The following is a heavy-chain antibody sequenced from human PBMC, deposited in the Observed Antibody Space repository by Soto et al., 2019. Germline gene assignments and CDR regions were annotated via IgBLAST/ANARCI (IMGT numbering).Heavy chain of an antibody. V-gene: IGHV4-34*01. Sequence: QVQLQQWGAGLLKPSETLSLTCAVYGGSFSGYYWSWIRQPPGKGLEWIGEINHSGSTNYNPSLKIRVTISVDTSKNQFSLKLSSVTAADTAVYYCARGLGYSNWGQGTLVTVSS. CDR1: GGSFSGYY. J-gene: IGHJ4*02. CDR2: INHSGST. CDR3: ARGLGYSN. D-gene: IGHD5-12*01.